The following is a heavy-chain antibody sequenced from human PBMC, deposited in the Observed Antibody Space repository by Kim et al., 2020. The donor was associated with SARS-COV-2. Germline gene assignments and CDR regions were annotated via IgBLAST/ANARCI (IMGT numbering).Heavy chain of an antibody. V-gene: IGHV4-39*01. D-gene: IGHD3-10*01. CDR1: GGSISSSSYY. CDR2: IYYSGST. J-gene: IGHJ3*02. Sequence: SETLSLTCTVSGGSISSSSYYWGWIRQPPGKGLEWIGSIYYSGSTYYNPSLKSRVTISVDTSKNQFSLKLSSVTAADTAVYYCARVLWLQLNAFDIWGQGTMVTVSS. CDR3: ARVLWLQLNAFDI.